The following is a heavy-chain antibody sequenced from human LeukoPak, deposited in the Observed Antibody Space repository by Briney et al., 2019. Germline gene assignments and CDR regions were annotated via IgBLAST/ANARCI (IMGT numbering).Heavy chain of an antibody. Sequence: GGSLRLSCAASGFTFSSYWMSWVRQAPGKGLEWVANIRQDGSTMSYVDSVKGRFTISRDNAKNSLYLQMSSLRAEDAAAYYCVRARGAGPGAHFDYWGQGTLVTVSS. CDR1: GFTFSSYW. CDR3: VRARGAGPGAHFDY. D-gene: IGHD3-10*01. J-gene: IGHJ4*02. CDR2: IRQDGSTM. V-gene: IGHV3-7*03.